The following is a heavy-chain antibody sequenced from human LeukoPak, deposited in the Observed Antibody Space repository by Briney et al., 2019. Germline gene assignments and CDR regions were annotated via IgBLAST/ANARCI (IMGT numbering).Heavy chain of an antibody. V-gene: IGHV1-69*05. J-gene: IGHJ3*02. CDR3: ARAHYYDSSGYYHDAFDI. D-gene: IGHD3-22*01. Sequence: SVKVSCKASGGTFSSYAISWVRQAPGQGLEWMERIIPIFGTANYAQKFQGRVTITTDESTSTAYMELSSLRSEDTAVYYCARAHYYDSSGYYHDAFDIWGQGTMVTVSS. CDR1: GGTFSSYA. CDR2: IIPIFGTA.